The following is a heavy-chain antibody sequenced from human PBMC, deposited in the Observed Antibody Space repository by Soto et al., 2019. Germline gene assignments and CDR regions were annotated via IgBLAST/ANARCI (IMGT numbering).Heavy chain of an antibody. J-gene: IGHJ6*02. V-gene: IGHV4-31*02. CDR1: GGSISSGGYY. CDR3: ARAPGRMMNALRYYYGLDV. Sequence: QVQLQESGPGLVEPSETLSFTCNVSGGSISSGGYYWSWIRQLPGKGLEWIGYIYHRGGTYYTPASKSRVTISVDTSKNQFSLKMTSVTAADTAVYFCARAPGRMMNALRYYYGLDVWGQGTTVTVSS. CDR2: IYHRGGT. D-gene: IGHD2-8*01.